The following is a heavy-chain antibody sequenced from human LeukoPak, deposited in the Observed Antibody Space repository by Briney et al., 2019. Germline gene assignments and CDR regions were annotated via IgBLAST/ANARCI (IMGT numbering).Heavy chain of an antibody. D-gene: IGHD3-3*01. V-gene: IGHV3-53*01. CDR2: IYSGGST. J-gene: IGHJ4*02. CDR1: GFTVSSNY. CDR3: ARGDSNYDFWSGLDY. Sequence: GGSLRLSCAASGFTVSSNYMGWVRQAPGKGLEWVSVIYSGGSTYYADSVKGRFTISRDNSKNTLYLQMNSLRAEDTAVYYCARGDSNYDFWSGLDYWGQGTLVTVSS.